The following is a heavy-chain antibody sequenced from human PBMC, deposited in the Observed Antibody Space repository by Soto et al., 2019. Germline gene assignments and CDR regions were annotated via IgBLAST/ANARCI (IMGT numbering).Heavy chain of an antibody. V-gene: IGHV1-69*13. CDR1: GGTFSSYA. Sequence: SVKVSCKASGGTFSSYAISWVRQAPGQGLEWMGGIIPIFGTANYAQKFQGRVTITADESTSTAYMELSSLRSEDTAVYYCARGPGHQETYYYDSSGYYYFDYWGQGTLVTVSS. CDR2: IIPIFGTA. J-gene: IGHJ4*02. D-gene: IGHD3-22*01. CDR3: ARGPGHQETYYYDSSGYYYFDY.